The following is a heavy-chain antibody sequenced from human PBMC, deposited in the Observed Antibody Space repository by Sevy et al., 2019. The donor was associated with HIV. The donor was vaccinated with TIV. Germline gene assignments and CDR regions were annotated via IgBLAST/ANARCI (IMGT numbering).Heavy chain of an antibody. J-gene: IGHJ4*02. V-gene: IGHV3-30*02. CDR3: AKNTAAVGVGGFDY. Sequence: GGSLRLSCAASGFTFSYSGMHWVRQAPGKGLEWVTFIEFDGSSQYYADSVKGQFTILRDNSKNTLYLHMNSLRTDDTALYYCAKNTAAVGVGGFDYWGQGALVTVSS. D-gene: IGHD2-8*01. CDR2: IEFDGSSQ. CDR1: GFTFSYSG.